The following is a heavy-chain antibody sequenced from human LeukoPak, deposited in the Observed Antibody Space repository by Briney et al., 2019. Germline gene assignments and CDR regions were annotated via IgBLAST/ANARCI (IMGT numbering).Heavy chain of an antibody. CDR2: IYYSGST. D-gene: IGHD3-22*01. CDR1: GGSISSSSYY. J-gene: IGHJ6*02. Sequence: SETLSLTCTVSGGSISSSSYYWGWIRQPPGKGLEWIGSIYYSGSTYYNPSLKSRVTISVDTSENQFSLKLSSVTAADTAVYYCARHRRITMIVWGPLKLYGMDVWGQGTTVTVSS. CDR3: ARHRRITMIVWGPLKLYGMDV. V-gene: IGHV4-39*01.